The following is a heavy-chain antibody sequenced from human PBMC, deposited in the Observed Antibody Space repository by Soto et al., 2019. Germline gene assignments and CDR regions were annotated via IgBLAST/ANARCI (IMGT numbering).Heavy chain of an antibody. J-gene: IGHJ6*03. CDR3: ARDRIVPPLGYYYMDV. Sequence: GGSLRLSCAASGFTVSSNYMSWVRQAPGKGLEWVSVIYSGGSTYYADSVKGRFTISRDNSKNTLYLQMNSLRAEDTAVYYCARDRIVPPLGYYYMDVWGKGTTVTVSS. CDR2: IYSGGST. V-gene: IGHV3-66*01. CDR1: GFTVSSNY. D-gene: IGHD1-26*01.